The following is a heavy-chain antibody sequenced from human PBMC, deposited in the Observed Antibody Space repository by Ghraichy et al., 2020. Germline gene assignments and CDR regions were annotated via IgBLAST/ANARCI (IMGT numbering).Heavy chain of an antibody. D-gene: IGHD3-9*01. Sequence: NLSLTCTVSSVSVSSPNYYWTWIRQPPGRELEWIASIYYSGSTNYNPSLMSRVTISLDTSKNQLSLTLTSVTASETAVYYCARVFHYTMDVWGQGTTVTVSS. CDR3: ARVFHYTMDV. CDR2: IYYSGST. J-gene: IGHJ6*02. CDR1: SVSVSSPNYY. V-gene: IGHV4-61*01.